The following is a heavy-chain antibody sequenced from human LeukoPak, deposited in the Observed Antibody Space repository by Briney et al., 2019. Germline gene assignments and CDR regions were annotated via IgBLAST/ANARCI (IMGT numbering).Heavy chain of an antibody. CDR3: ATINDPPFDY. D-gene: IGHD2-21*01. CDR1: GLTFSSYV. CDR2: ISYDGSNK. J-gene: IGHJ4*02. Sequence: GGSLRLSCAASGLTFSSYVMHWVRQAPGKGLEWVAVISYDGSNKYYADSVKGRFTISRDNSKNTLYLQMNSLRAEDTAVYYCATINDPPFDYWGQGTLVTVSS. V-gene: IGHV3-30*04.